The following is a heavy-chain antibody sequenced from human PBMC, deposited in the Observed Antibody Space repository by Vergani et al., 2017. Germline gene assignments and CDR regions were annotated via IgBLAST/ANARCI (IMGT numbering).Heavy chain of an antibody. CDR2: IKQDGSEK. Sequence: EVQLVESGGGLVQPGGSLRLSCAASGFTFSSYWMSWVRQAPGKGLEWVANIKQDGSEKYYVDSVKGRFTISRDNSKNTLYLQMNSLRAEDTAVYYCAKDLYSSSPGPTKYYYYYGMDVWGQGTTVTVSS. J-gene: IGHJ6*02. D-gene: IGHD6-6*01. CDR3: AKDLYSSSPGPTKYYYYYGMDV. V-gene: IGHV3-7*01. CDR1: GFTFSSYW.